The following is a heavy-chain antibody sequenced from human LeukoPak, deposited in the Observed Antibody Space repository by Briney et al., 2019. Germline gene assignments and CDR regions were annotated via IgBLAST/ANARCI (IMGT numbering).Heavy chain of an antibody. J-gene: IGHJ4*02. CDR3: ARDSSRGYTYAFDY. V-gene: IGHV1-2*02. CDR1: GYTFTDYY. Sequence: ASVKVSCKASGYTFTDYYIHWVRQAPGQGLEWMGWISPNSGGSNYAQKFQGRVTMTRDTSINTAYMELSRLRSDDAAAYFCARDSSRGYTYAFDYWGQGTLVSVSS. CDR2: ISPNSGGS. D-gene: IGHD5-18*01.